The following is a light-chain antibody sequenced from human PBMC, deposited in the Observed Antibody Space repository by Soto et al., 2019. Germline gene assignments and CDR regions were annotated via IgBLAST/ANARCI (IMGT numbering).Light chain of an antibody. J-gene: IGKJ5*01. CDR1: QSISSW. Sequence: DIQMTQSPSTLSASVGDRVTITCRASQSISSWLAWYQQKPGKAPKLLIYDASSLESGVPSRFSGSGSGTEFTLTIISLQPDDFATYYCQQYNSYPITFGQGTRLE. V-gene: IGKV1-5*01. CDR2: DAS. CDR3: QQYNSYPIT.